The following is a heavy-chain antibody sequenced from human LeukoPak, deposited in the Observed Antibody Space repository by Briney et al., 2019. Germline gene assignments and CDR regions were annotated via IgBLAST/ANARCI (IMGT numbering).Heavy chain of an antibody. Sequence: SETLSLTCTVSGGSISSYYWSWIRQPPGRGREWIGSIYLSGSTNYNPSLKSRDTISVDTSKNQFSLKLSSVTAADTAVYYCARKSGYGDYANWYFDLWGRGTLVTVSS. CDR1: GGSISSYY. D-gene: IGHD4-17*01. J-gene: IGHJ2*01. CDR3: ARKSGYGDYANWYFDL. CDR2: IYLSGST. V-gene: IGHV4-59*01.